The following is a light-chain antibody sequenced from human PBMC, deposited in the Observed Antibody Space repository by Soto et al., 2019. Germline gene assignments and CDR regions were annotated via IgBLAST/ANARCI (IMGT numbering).Light chain of an antibody. CDR2: DVN. CDR1: SSDVGGYNY. Sequence: QSALTQPPSASGSPGQSVAISCSGTSSDVGGYNYVSWYQQQPGKAPKLMIYDVNKPPSGVPDRFSGSKSGNTASLTVSGLQAEDEADYYCISYAGSNKPAFGGGTKLTVL. J-gene: IGLJ2*01. CDR3: ISYAGSNKPA. V-gene: IGLV2-8*01.